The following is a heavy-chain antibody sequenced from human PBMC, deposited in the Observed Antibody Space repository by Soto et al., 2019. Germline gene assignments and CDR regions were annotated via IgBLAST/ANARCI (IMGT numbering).Heavy chain of an antibody. Sequence: GESLKISCKGSGYSFTSYWFGWVRQMPGKGLEWMGIMYPADSDIRYSPSFQGQVIISADKSISTAYLQWSSLKASDTAMYFCARHAGSGSRYWYFDLWGRGTLVTVSS. CDR1: GYSFTSYW. D-gene: IGHD1-26*01. CDR2: MYPADSDI. J-gene: IGHJ2*01. V-gene: IGHV5-51*01. CDR3: ARHAGSGSRYWYFDL.